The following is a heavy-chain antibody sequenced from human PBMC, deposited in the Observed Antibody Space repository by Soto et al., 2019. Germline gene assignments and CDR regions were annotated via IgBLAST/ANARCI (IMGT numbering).Heavy chain of an antibody. Sequence: QVQLVESGGGLVKPGGSLRLSCTASGFTFTDDYMTWIRQAPGKGLEWVSYINRGGSNIYYADSVRGRFTISRDNAKNSVYLQMSSLRAEDTAIYYCARDIRGANWGQGTLVIVSS. CDR2: INRGGSNI. D-gene: IGHD3-10*01. CDR3: ARDIRGAN. CDR1: GFTFTDDY. J-gene: IGHJ4*02. V-gene: IGHV3-11*01.